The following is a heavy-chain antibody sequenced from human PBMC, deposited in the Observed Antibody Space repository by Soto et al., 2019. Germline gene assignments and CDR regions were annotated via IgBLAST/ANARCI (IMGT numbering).Heavy chain of an antibody. CDR2: INQDASER. J-gene: IGHJ3*02. Sequence: EVQLVESGGGLVQPGGSLRLSCVASGFTFSTYGMTWVRQAPGKGLDWVANINQDASERFYVDSVKGRFTISRDNVKNSVYLQMNRLRVEDTAMYYCAGDPAGEGGAFVDMWGQGKMVTVSS. D-gene: IGHD1-26*01. V-gene: IGHV3-7*01. CDR3: AGDPAGEGGAFVDM. CDR1: GFTFSTYG.